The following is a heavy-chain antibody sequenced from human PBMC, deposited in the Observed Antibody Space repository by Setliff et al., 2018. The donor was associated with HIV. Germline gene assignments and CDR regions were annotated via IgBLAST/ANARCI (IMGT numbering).Heavy chain of an antibody. CDR1: GDSINSGTFY. V-gene: IGHV4-39*06. CDR2: INHSGKT. J-gene: IGHJ5*02. D-gene: IGHD3-3*01. Sequence: SETLSLTCTVSGDSINSGTFYWSWIRQAPGKGLEWIGEINHSGKTNYNPSLKSRITLSVDTSENQFALKLASVTAADTAVYYCARGFTIFGVGFSADPTGNWFDPWGQGTLVTVSS. CDR3: ARGFTIFGVGFSADPTGNWFDP.